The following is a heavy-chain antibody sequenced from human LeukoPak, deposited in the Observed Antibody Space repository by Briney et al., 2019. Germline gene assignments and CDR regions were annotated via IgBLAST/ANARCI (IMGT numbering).Heavy chain of an antibody. CDR3: ARYGLSGSCPQRATGFDY. CDR1: GYTFTGYY. D-gene: IGHD1-26*01. J-gene: IGHJ4*02. V-gene: IGHV1-46*01. Sequence: ASVKVSCKASGYTFTGYYMHWVRQAPGQGLEWMGIINPSGGSTSYAQKFQGRVTMTRDTSTSTVYMELSSLRSEDTAVYYCARYGLSGSCPQRATGFDYWGQGTLVTVSS. CDR2: INPSGGST.